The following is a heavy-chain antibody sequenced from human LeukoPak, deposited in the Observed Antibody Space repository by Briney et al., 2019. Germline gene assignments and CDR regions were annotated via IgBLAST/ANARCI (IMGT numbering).Heavy chain of an antibody. V-gene: IGHV4-59*11. D-gene: IGHD1-26*01. CDR2: LYYSGST. CDR3: ARGEGERYYVNYLDY. CDR1: GGSFTSHY. Sequence: SETLSLTCSVCGGSFTSHYWSWFRQPPGKGLEWIAYLYYSGSTNYHPSLKSRATMSIDTSKNQFSLNLGSVTAADTAVYYCARGEGERYYVNYLDYWGHGILVTVSS. J-gene: IGHJ4*03.